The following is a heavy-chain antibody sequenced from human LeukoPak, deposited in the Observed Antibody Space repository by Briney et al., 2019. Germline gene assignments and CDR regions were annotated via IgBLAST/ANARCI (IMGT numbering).Heavy chain of an antibody. Sequence: GASVKVSCKASLYTFTSYVISWVRQAPGQGLEWMGWINPNSGATNSAQNLQGRVTMTRDTSIRTVYMELRRLRSDDTAVYYCATLRENNYGYYWGQGTLVTVSS. V-gene: IGHV1-2*02. CDR1: LYTFTSYV. CDR3: ATLRENNYGYY. CDR2: INPNSGAT. J-gene: IGHJ4*02. D-gene: IGHD3-3*01.